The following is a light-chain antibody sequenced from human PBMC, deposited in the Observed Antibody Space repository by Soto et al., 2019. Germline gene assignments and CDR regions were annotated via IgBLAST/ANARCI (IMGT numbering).Light chain of an antibody. CDR2: SNS. CDR3: AAWDDSLDSCV. V-gene: IGLV1-44*01. J-gene: IGLJ1*01. Sequence: QSVLTQPPSLSGTLGQRGTISCSGSSSNVGRSAVNWYQQLPGTAPKLVIYSNSQRPSGVPDRFSGSKSGTSASLAISGLQFDDEADYYCAAWDDSLDSCVFGTGTKLTVL. CDR1: SSNVGRSA.